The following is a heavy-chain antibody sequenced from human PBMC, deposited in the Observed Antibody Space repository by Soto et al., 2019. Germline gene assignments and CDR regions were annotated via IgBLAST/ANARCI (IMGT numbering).Heavy chain of an antibody. J-gene: IGHJ4*02. D-gene: IGHD3-10*01. CDR2: IIPILGIA. CDR3: ARTYYYGSGSIWSYFDY. CDR1: GCTFSSYT. V-gene: IGHV1-69*02. Sequence: SVKVSCKASGCTFSSYTISWVRQAPGQGLEWMGRIIPILGIANYAQKFQGRVTITADKSTSTAYMELSSLRSEDTAVYYCARTYYYGSGSIWSYFDYWGQGTLVTVSS.